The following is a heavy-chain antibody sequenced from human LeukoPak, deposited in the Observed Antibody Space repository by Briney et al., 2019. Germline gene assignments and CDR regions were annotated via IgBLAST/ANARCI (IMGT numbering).Heavy chain of an antibody. V-gene: IGHV3-7*01. D-gene: IGHD5-12*01. CDR2: IKQDGSEK. CDR3: ARRGYSGYDSYFTDY. CDR1: GFTFSSYW. J-gene: IGHJ4*02. Sequence: GGSLRLSCAASGFTFSSYWMSWVRQAPGKGLEGVANIKQDGSEKDYVDAVKGRFTISRGNAKNSLYLQMNSLRAEDTAVYYCARRGYSGYDSYFTDYWGQGTLVTVSS.